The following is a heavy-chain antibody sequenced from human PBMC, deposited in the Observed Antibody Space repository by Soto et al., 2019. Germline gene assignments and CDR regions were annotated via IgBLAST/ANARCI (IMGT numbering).Heavy chain of an antibody. CDR3: ARGVPHYYDSSGYYASYFDY. V-gene: IGHV1-69*13. CDR2: IIPIFGTA. D-gene: IGHD3-22*01. Sequence: SVKVSCKASGGTFSSYAISWVRQAPGQGLEWMGGIIPIFGTANYAQKFQGRVTITADESTSTAYMELSSLRSEDTAVYYCARGVPHYYDSSGYYASYFDYWGQGTLVTVS. J-gene: IGHJ4*02. CDR1: GGTFSSYA.